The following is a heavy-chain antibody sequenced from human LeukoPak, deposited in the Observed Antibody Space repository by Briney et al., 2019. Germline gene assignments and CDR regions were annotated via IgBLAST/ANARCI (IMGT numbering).Heavy chain of an antibody. D-gene: IGHD4-17*01. CDR2: IWAYIGNT. CDR1: GYTFTSYG. J-gene: IGHJ4*02. Sequence: ASVNVSCMASGYTFTSYGMSLVRQAPGERLEWMGWIWAYIGNTNYPQKPLGRETRTTVTSTSTEYMEPRGVRSDDTAVYYCARDWSTTVTYFDYWGQGTLVTVSS. CDR3: ARDWSTTVTYFDY. V-gene: IGHV1-18*01.